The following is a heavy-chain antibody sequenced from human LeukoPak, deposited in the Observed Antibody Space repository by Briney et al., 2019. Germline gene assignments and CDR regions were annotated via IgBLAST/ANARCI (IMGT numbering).Heavy chain of an antibody. CDR2: TTDSGAST. V-gene: IGHV3-23*01. Sequence: AGSLRLSCAASGFSFWSYGMSWVRQAPGKGLEWVSTTTDSGASTWYADSVKGRFTISRDNSKNTLQLQMNSLRAEDTAVYYCARRDVVVTGHYFDYWGQGILVTVSS. J-gene: IGHJ4*02. CDR3: ARRDVVVTGHYFDY. CDR1: GFSFWSYG. D-gene: IGHD2-21*02.